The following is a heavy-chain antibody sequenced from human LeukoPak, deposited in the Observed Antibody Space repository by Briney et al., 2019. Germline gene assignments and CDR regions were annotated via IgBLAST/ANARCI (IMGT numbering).Heavy chain of an antibody. CDR3: ARTRGTVDNFDY. V-gene: IGHV1-2*02. CDR1: GYTFTGYY. Sequence: ASVKVSCKASGYTFTGYYMHWVRQAPGQGLEWMGWINPNSGGTNYAQKFQGRVTMTWDTSISTAYMELSRLRSDDTAVYYCARTRGTVDNFDYWGQGTLVTVSS. CDR2: INPNSGGT. J-gene: IGHJ4*02. D-gene: IGHD2-15*01.